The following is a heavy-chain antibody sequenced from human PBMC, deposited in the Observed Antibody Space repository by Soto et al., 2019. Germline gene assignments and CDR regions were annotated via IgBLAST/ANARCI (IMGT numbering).Heavy chain of an antibody. V-gene: IGHV1-46*01. Sequence: ASVKVSCKASGYTFTSYYMHWLRQAPGQGLEWMAIINPSGGSTSYAQKFQGRVTMTRDTSTSTVYMEMSSLRSEDTAVYYCARDGEGYESSGYLNWFEPWGQGTMVTVSS. CDR2: INPSGGST. CDR1: GYTFTSYY. CDR3: ARDGEGYESSGYLNWFEP. J-gene: IGHJ5*02. D-gene: IGHD3-22*01.